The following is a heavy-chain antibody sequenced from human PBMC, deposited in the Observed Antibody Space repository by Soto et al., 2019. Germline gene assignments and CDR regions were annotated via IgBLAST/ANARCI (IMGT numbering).Heavy chain of an antibody. V-gene: IGHV3-23*01. D-gene: IGHD1-1*01. CDR3: ATRTTGTTFYFYYMDV. J-gene: IGHJ6*03. CDR2: ISGRGGST. Sequence: GGSLRLSCAASGFTFSSYAMSWVRQAPGKGLEWVSAISGRGGSTFYADTVKGRFTISRDNSKNTLYLQMNSLRAEDTAVYFCATRTTGTTFYFYYMDVWGKGTTVTVSS. CDR1: GFTFSSYA.